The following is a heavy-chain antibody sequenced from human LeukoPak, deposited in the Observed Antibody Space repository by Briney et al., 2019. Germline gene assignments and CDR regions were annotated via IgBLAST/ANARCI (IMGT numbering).Heavy chain of an antibody. J-gene: IGHJ4*02. CDR2: INYSGST. CDR3: ARVNTLNPLYYFDY. Sequence: SETLSLTCTVSGGSISSGGYYWSWIRQHPGKGLEWIGYINYSGSTYYNPSLKSRVTISVDTSKNQFSLKLSPVTAADTAVYYCARVNTLNPLYYFDYWGQGALVTVSS. V-gene: IGHV4-31*03. CDR1: GGSISSGGYY.